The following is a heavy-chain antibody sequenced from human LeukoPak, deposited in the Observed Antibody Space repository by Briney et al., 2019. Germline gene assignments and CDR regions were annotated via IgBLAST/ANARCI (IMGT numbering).Heavy chain of an antibody. CDR1: GYTFTGYY. Sequence: GAPVTVSFEASGYTFTGYYMHWVRQAPGQGLEWMGWINPNSGGTNYAQKFQGRVTITRDTSISTAYMELSRLRSDDTAVYYCAREDYYDSSGYYKNKEYFPHWGQGGPPTVSS. V-gene: IGHV1-2*02. D-gene: IGHD3-22*01. J-gene: IGHJ1*01. CDR2: INPNSGGT. CDR3: AREDYYDSSGYYKNKEYFPH.